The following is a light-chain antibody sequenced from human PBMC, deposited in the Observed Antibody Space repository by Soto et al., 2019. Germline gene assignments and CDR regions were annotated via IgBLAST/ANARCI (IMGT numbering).Light chain of an antibody. Sequence: QSALTQPPSASGSPGQSVTISCTGTSSDVGGYKYVSWYQQHPGKAPKLMIYEVSQRPSGVPDRFSGSKSDNTASLAVSGFQAEDEADYYCSSYVGSNIYVFGTGTKLTVL. CDR3: SSYVGSNIYV. CDR2: EVS. J-gene: IGLJ1*01. V-gene: IGLV2-8*01. CDR1: SSDVGGYKY.